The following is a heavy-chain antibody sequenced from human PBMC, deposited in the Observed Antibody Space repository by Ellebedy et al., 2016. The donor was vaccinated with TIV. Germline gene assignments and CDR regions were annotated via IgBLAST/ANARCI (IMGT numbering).Heavy chain of an antibody. V-gene: IGHV1-2*02. J-gene: IGHJ6*03. CDR1: GYTFTAYY. D-gene: IGHD2-2*01. Sequence: ASVKVSCXASGYTFTAYYMHWVRQAPGQGLEWMGWINPNSGGTNYAQKLQGRVTMTTDISTSTAYMELRSLRSDDTAVYYCARGGGIVVVPADHYYYYMDVWGKGTTVTVSS. CDR2: INPNSGGT. CDR3: ARGGGIVVVPADHYYYYMDV.